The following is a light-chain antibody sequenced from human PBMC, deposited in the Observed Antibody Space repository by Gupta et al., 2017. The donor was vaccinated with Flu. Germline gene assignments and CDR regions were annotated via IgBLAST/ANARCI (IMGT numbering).Light chain of an antibody. J-gene: IGKJ1*01. Sequence: EIVLTQPPDTLSLSPGDRATLSCRASQSVSSNYLAWYQQRPGQAPKLLVYAASTRATGVPDRFSGGGSGADFTLTITRLEPEDFAVYFCQQYGSSLWTFGQGTRVEVK. CDR2: AAS. CDR1: QSVSSNY. V-gene: IGKV3-20*01. CDR3: QQYGSSLWT.